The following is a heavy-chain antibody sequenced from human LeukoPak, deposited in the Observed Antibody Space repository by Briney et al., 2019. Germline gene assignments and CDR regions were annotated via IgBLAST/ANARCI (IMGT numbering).Heavy chain of an antibody. CDR3: ARHVHGYGPDYYYYYMDV. CDR2: IYTSGST. V-gene: IGHV4-4*09. Sequence: SETLSLTCTVSGGSISSYYWSWIRQPPGKGLGWIGHIYTSGSTNYNPSLKSRVTISVDTSKNQFSLKLSSVTAADTAVYYCARHVHGYGPDYYYYYMDVWGKGTTVTVSS. J-gene: IGHJ6*03. D-gene: IGHD5-18*01. CDR1: GGSISSYY.